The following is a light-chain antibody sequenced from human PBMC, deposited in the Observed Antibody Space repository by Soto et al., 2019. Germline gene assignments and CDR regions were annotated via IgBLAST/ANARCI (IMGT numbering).Light chain of an antibody. Sequence: IQMTQSPSSLSSSLGDRVTLTCQASQDISNYLNRYQQKPGKAPKLLIYDASNLETGVPSRFSGSGSGTDFTLTISSLKPEDFETYYCQQSYSTPRTFGQGTKVYIK. CDR1: QDISNY. CDR2: DAS. V-gene: IGKV1-33*01. CDR3: QQSYSTPRT. J-gene: IGKJ1*01.